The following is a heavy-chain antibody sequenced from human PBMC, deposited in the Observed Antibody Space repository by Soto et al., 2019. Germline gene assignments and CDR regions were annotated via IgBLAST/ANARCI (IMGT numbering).Heavy chain of an antibody. V-gene: IGHV3-21*01. Sequence: PGGSLRLSCAASGFTFSSYRMNWIRQAPGKVLGWVTSVSGSSSYITYADSGKRGSTITRDNAYNPLYRHINSPRAEYLAVCGCAREVGASAFDIRGQGTMVTVSS. J-gene: IGHJ3*02. CDR1: GFTFSSYR. CDR2: VSGSSSYI. D-gene: IGHD1-26*01. CDR3: AREVGASAFDI.